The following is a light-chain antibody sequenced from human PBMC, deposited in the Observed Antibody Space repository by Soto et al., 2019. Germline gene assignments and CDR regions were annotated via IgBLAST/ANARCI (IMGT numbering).Light chain of an antibody. V-gene: IGKV3-20*01. CDR1: QSVSSSS. J-gene: IGKJ1*01. CDR2: GAS. CDR3: QQYGDSPRT. Sequence: EIVLTQSPGTLSLSPGERATLSCRASQSVSSSSLAWYQKKPGQAPRVLIYGASSRATGIPDRFSGSGSGTDFTLTISRLEPEDFAVYYCQQYGDSPRTFGQGTKVEIK.